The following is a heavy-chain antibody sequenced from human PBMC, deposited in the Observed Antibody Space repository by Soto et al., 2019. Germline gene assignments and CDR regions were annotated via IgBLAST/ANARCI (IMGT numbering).Heavy chain of an antibody. Sequence: DVQLVESGGGLVKPGGSLRLSCAASGFTFRDYSLNWVRQAPGKGLEWVSSITSKSTYIYYADSVKGRFTISRDNAKSSLYLQMDSLRADDTAVYFCARSGVAALDSWGQGTLVTVSS. J-gene: IGHJ5*01. CDR2: ITSKSTYI. CDR3: ARSGVAALDS. CDR1: GFTFRDYS. D-gene: IGHD2-8*01. V-gene: IGHV3-21*06.